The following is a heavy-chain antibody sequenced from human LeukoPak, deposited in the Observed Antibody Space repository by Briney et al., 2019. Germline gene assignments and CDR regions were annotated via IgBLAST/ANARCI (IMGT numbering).Heavy chain of an antibody. Sequence: GGSLRLSCAASGFTFSSYWMHWVRQAPGKGLVWVSRINTDGSSTSYADSVKGRFTISRDNAKNTLYLQMNSLRAEDTAVYYCARGLSEYQLLWDYYYYMDVWGKGTTVTVSS. J-gene: IGHJ6*03. V-gene: IGHV3-74*01. CDR1: GFTFSSYW. CDR2: INTDGSST. CDR3: ARGLSEYQLLWDYYYYMDV. D-gene: IGHD2-2*01.